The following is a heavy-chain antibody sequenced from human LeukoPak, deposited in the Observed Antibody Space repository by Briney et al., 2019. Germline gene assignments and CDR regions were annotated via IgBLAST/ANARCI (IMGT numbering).Heavy chain of an antibody. CDR3: AKDRDDHGDYVFDS. D-gene: IGHD4-17*01. CDR1: GFDFNSYV. V-gene: IGHV3-23*01. J-gene: IGHJ4*02. Sequence: GGSLRLSCAASGFDFNSYVMGWVRQAPGKRPEWVSIIGRSSDSTNYADFVKGRFTISRDNFKNTLSLEMNSLRAEDTAVYYCAKDRDDHGDYVFDSWGQGTLVTVSS. CDR2: IGRSSDST.